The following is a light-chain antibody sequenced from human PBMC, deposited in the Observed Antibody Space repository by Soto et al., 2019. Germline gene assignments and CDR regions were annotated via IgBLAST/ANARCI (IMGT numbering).Light chain of an antibody. CDR3: QQYGSSPSWT. J-gene: IGKJ1*01. V-gene: IGKV3-20*01. CDR1: QSVSSSY. CDR2: GAS. Sequence: EIVLTQSPVTLSLSPGERATLSCRASQSVSSSYLAWYQQKPGQAPRLLIYGASSRATGIPDRFSGSGPGTDFTLTISRLEPEDFAVYYCQQYGSSPSWTFGQGTKV.